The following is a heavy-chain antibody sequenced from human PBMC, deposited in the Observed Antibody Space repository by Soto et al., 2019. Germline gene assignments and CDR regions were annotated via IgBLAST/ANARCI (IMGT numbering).Heavy chain of an antibody. CDR2: ILYDGSNK. Sequence: QVQLVESGGGVVQPGRSLRLSCVASGFTFNTYGMHWVRQAPGKGLEWVALILYDGSNKYYADSVKGRFTISRDNSKNTLSLQMHSLRAEDTAVYYCTKDTFGGYDFYYYYYMDVWGKGTTVTVSS. CDR3: TKDTFGGYDFYYYYYMDV. CDR1: GFTFNTYG. V-gene: IGHV3-30*18. D-gene: IGHD5-12*01. J-gene: IGHJ6*03.